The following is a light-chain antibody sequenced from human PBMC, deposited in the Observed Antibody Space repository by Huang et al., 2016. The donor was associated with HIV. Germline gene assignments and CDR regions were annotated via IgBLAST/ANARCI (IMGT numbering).Light chain of an antibody. V-gene: IGKV3-20*01. CDR1: QSVFNSY. CDR3: QQYGDSLLT. J-gene: IGKJ4*01. CDR2: CAS. Sequence: EIVLTQSPGTLVLSPGERATLSCRASQSVFNSYLAWYQQKPGQAPRRLVFCASSRATGIPDRFSGSGSGTAFTLTISRLEPEDLAVYYCQQYGDSLLTFGGGTKVGIK.